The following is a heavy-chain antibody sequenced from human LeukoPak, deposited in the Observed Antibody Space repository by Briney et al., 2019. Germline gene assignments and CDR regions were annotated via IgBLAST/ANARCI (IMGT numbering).Heavy chain of an antibody. J-gene: IGHJ4*02. CDR1: GFTFSSYA. CDR2: ISGSGGST. D-gene: IGHD6-19*01. Sequence: GGSLRVSCAASGFTFSSYAMSWVRQAPGKGLEWVSAISGSGGSTYYADSVKGRFTISRDNSKNTLYLQMNSLRAEDTAVYYCASPGYSSGWYYFDYWGQGTLVTVSS. CDR3: ASPGYSSGWYYFDY. V-gene: IGHV3-23*01.